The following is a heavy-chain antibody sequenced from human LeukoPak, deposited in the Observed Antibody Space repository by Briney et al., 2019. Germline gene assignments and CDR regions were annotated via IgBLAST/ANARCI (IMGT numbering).Heavy chain of an antibody. CDR2: ISWNSGSI. CDR1: GFTFDDYA. Sequence: PGRSLRLSCAASGFTFDDYAMHWVRQAPGKGLEWVLGISWNSGSIGYADSVKGRFTISRDNAKNSLYLQMNSLRAEDTALYYCAKDMGSGYAYYYGMDVWGQGTTVTVSS. V-gene: IGHV3-9*01. D-gene: IGHD5-12*01. J-gene: IGHJ6*02. CDR3: AKDMGSGYAYYYGMDV.